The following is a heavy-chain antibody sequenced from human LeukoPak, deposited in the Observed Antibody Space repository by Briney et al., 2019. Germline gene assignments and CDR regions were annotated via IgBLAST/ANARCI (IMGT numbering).Heavy chain of an antibody. CDR1: GGSFSGYY. Sequence: SETLSLTCAVYGGSFSGYYWSWIRQPPGKGLEWIGEINHSGSTNYNPSLKSRVTISVDTSKNQFSLKLSSVTAADTAVYYCARVGDVDYWGQGTLVTVSS. J-gene: IGHJ4*02. CDR2: INHSGST. V-gene: IGHV4-34*01. D-gene: IGHD3-10*01. CDR3: ARVGDVDY.